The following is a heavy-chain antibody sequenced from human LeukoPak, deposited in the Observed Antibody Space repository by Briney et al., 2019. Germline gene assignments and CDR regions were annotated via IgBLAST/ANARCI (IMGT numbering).Heavy chain of an antibody. CDR1: GGSISSYY. V-gene: IGHV4-59*01. J-gene: IGHJ4*02. CDR2: IYYSGST. D-gene: IGHD2-8*01. CDR3: ARVKTKRSYFDY. Sequence: SETLSLTCTVSGGSISSYYCSWIRQPPGKGLEWIGYIYYSGSTNYNPSLKSRVTISVDTSKNQFSLKLSSVTAADTAVYYCARVKTKRSYFDYWGQGTLVTVSS.